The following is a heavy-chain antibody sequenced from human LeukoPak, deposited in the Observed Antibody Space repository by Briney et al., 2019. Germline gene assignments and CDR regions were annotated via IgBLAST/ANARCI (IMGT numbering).Heavy chain of an antibody. CDR3: ARGRVSSSTWYSTYYYYFYMDV. CDR2: ISSSGST. CDR1: GGSINSNSYY. V-gene: IGHV4-61*02. Sequence: SQTLSLTCTVSGGSINSNSYYWSWIRQPAGKGLEWIGRISSSGSTNYNPSLKSRVTISVDTSKNQFSLRLRSVTAADTAVYFCARGRVSSSTWYSTYYYYFYMDVWGKGTTVTVSS. D-gene: IGHD1-1*01. J-gene: IGHJ6*03.